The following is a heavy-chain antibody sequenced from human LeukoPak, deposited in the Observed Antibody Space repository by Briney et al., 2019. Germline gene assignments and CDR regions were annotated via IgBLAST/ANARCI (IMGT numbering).Heavy chain of an antibody. CDR2: IRATAGTT. J-gene: IGHJ4*02. CDR3: AKGGYTSYFDY. CDR1: GFTFSSYA. Sequence: GGSLRLSCAASGFTFSSYAMTWVRQAPGKGLHWVSTIRATAGTTYYADSVKGRFTISGDNSKNTVSLQMNSLRAEDTAIYYCAKGGYTSYFDYWGQGTLVTVSS. V-gene: IGHV3-23*01. D-gene: IGHD6-19*01.